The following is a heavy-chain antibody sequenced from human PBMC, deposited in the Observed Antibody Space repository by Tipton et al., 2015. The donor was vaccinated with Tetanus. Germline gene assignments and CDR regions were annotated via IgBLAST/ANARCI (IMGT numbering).Heavy chain of an antibody. CDR2: IYGRGST. CDR1: GGSTHGFY. V-gene: IGHV4-4*07. CDR3: ARSGYYSRAYYHYRMDV. J-gene: IGHJ6*02. D-gene: IGHD3-9*01. Sequence: TLSLTCTVSGGSTHGFYWTWIRQSAGKGLEWIGRIYGRGSTNYNPSLKSQVTISVDTSKNQFSLNLSSVTAADTAVYYCARSGYYSRAYYHYRMDVWGQGTTVSVSS.